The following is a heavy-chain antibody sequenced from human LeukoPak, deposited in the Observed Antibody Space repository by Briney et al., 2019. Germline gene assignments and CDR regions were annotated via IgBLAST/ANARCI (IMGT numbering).Heavy chain of an antibody. Sequence: SQTLSLTCTVSGGSISSGDYYWSWIRQPPGKGLEWIGYIYYSGSTSYNPSLKSRVTISVDTSKNQFSLKLNSVTAADTAVYYCARDRLDDILTGYYFFDYWGQGTLVTVSS. V-gene: IGHV4-30-4*01. J-gene: IGHJ4*02. CDR3: ARDRLDDILTGYYFFDY. CDR2: IYYSGST. D-gene: IGHD3-9*01. CDR1: GGSISSGDYY.